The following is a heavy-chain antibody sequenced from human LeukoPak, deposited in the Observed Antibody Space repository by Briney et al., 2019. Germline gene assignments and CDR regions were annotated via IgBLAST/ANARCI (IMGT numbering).Heavy chain of an antibody. Sequence: GGSLRLSCAASGFTFSSYAMYWARQAPGKGLEWVALISYDGSNKYHADSLKGRFTISRDNSKNTLSLQMNSLRAEDTAVYHCARDAARYHYYYGLDVWGQGTTVTVSS. V-gene: IGHV3-30*04. CDR1: GFTFSSYA. CDR3: ARDAARYHYYYGLDV. CDR2: ISYDGSNK. J-gene: IGHJ6*02.